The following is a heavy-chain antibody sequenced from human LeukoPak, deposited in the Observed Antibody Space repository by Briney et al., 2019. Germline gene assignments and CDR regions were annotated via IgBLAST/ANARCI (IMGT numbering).Heavy chain of an antibody. Sequence: GGSLRLSCAASGFTVSSNDMSWVRQAPGKGLECISVIYSGGSTDYADSVKGRLTISRDNSKNTLYLQMNSLRAEDTAVYYCARDNSVGDVAWWFDPWGQGTLVTVSS. D-gene: IGHD1-26*01. CDR3: ARDNSVGDVAWWFDP. CDR2: IYSGGST. J-gene: IGHJ5*02. CDR1: GFTVSSND. V-gene: IGHV3-53*01.